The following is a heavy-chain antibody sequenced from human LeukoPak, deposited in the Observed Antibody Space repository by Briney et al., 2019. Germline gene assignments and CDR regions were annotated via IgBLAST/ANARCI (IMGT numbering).Heavy chain of an antibody. CDR3: ARVLSGSWDWFDP. D-gene: IGHD3-22*01. J-gene: IGHJ5*02. V-gene: IGHV3-43*01. Sequence: GGSLRLSCAASGFTFDDYTMHWVRQAPGKGLEWVSLISWDGGSTYYADSVKGRFTISRDNSKNSLYLQMNSLRAEDTAVYYCARVLSGSWDWFDPWGQGTLVTVSS. CDR1: GFTFDDYT. CDR2: ISWDGGST.